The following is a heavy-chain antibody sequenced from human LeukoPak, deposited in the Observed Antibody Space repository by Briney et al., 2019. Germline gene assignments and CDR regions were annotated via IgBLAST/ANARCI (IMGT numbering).Heavy chain of an antibody. D-gene: IGHD3-3*01. J-gene: IGHJ6*02. CDR2: ISYDGSNK. CDR3: AKDRGEVFGVVIIYYGMDV. CDR1: GFRFSSSG. V-gene: IGHV3-30*18. Sequence: GGSLRLSCAASGFRFSSSGMHWVRQAPGKGLEWVAVISYDGSNKYYVDSVKGRFTISRDNSKNTLYLQMNSLRGEDTAVYYCAKDRGEVFGVVIIYYGMDVWGQGTTVTVSS.